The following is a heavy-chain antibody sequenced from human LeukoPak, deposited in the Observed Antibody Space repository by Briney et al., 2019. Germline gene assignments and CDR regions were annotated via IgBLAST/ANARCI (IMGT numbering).Heavy chain of an antibody. V-gene: IGHV1-18*04. D-gene: IGHD6-13*01. J-gene: IGHJ4*02. CDR3: AREGIPAAGGLDY. Sequence: GESLKISCKGSGYSFTSYWISWVRQAPGQGLEWMGWISAYNGNTKYGEKFQGRVTMTTDTSTTTAYMELRSLRSDDTAVYYCAREGIPAAGGLDYWGQGTLVTVSS. CDR1: GYSFTSYW. CDR2: ISAYNGNT.